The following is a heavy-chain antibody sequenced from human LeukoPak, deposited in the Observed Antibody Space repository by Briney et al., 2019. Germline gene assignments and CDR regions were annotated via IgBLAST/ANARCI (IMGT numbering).Heavy chain of an antibody. CDR2: ISSSGSTI. CDR1: GFTFSSYE. Sequence: GGSLRVSCAASGFTFSSYEMNWVRQAPGKGLEWVSYISSSGSTIYYADSVKGRFTISRDNAKNSLYLQMNSLGAEDTAVYYCAELGITMIGGVWGKGTTVTISS. CDR3: AELGITMIGGV. V-gene: IGHV3-48*03. J-gene: IGHJ6*04. D-gene: IGHD3-10*02.